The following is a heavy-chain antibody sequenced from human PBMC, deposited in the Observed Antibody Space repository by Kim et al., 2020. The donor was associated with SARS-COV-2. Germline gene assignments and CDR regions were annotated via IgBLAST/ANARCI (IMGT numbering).Heavy chain of an antibody. V-gene: IGHV3-33*05. D-gene: IGHD2-21*02. J-gene: IGHJ6*02. Sequence: GGSLRLSCAASGFTFSSYGMHWVRQAPGKGLEWVAVISYDGSNKYYADSVKGRFTISRDNSKNTLYLQMNSLRAEDTAVYYCARDPRIRSPIVVVTDIPESWGGLYYYGMDVWGQGTTVTVSS. CDR2: ISYDGSNK. CDR3: ARDPRIRSPIVVVTDIPESWGGLYYYGMDV. CDR1: GFTFSSYG.